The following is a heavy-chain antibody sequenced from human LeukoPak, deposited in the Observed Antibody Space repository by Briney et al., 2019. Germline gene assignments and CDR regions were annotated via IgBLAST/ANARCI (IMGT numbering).Heavy chain of an antibody. V-gene: IGHV3-21*01. CDR3: AREWDY. J-gene: IGHJ4*02. CDR1: GFTFSSSG. Sequence: GGSLRLSCAASGFTFSSSGMHWVRQAPGKGLEWVSSISSSSSYTYYADSLKGRFTISRDNTKNSLYLQMNSLRAEDTAVYYCAREWDYWGQGTLVTVSS. CDR2: ISSSSSYT.